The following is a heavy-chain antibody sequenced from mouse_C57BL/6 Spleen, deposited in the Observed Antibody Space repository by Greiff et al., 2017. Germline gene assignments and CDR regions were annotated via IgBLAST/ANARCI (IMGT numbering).Heavy chain of an antibody. V-gene: IGHV14-4*01. J-gene: IGHJ4*01. D-gene: IGHD1-1*02. CDR3: TTYYSYAMDY. CDR2: IDPENGDT. CDR1: GFNIKDDY. Sequence: EVQGVESGAELVRPGASVKLSCTASGFNIKDDYMHWVKQRPEQGLEWIGWIDPENGDTEYASKFQGKATITADTSSNTAYLQLSSLTSEDTAVYYCTTYYSYAMDYWGQGTSVTVSS.